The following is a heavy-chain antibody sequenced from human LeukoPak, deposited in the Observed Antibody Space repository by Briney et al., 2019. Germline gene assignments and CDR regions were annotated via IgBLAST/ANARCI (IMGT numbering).Heavy chain of an antibody. CDR3: ARLTEREGATNFDY. J-gene: IGHJ4*02. Sequence: SETLSLTCAVYGGSFSGYYWSWIRQPPGKGLEWIGKINHSGSTNYNPSLKSRVTISVDTSKNQFSLKLSSVTAADTAVYYCARLTEREGATNFDYWGQGTLVTVSS. CDR1: GGSFSGYY. V-gene: IGHV4-34*01. CDR2: INHSGST. D-gene: IGHD1-26*01.